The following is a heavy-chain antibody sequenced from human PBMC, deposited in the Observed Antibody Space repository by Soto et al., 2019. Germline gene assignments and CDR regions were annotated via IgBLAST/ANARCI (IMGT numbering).Heavy chain of an antibody. CDR3: ARDASGSTFDY. D-gene: IGHD3-10*01. CDR2: ISYDGSNK. V-gene: IGHV3-30-3*01. CDR1: GFTFSRCA. Sequence: QVQLVESGGGMVQTGRSLRLSCAASGFTFSRCAMHWVRQAPGKGLEWVALISYDGSNKYYADSVKGRFTMSRDNSKNTLYLQMNSLRAEDTAVYYCARDASGSTFDYWGQGTLVTVSS. J-gene: IGHJ4*02.